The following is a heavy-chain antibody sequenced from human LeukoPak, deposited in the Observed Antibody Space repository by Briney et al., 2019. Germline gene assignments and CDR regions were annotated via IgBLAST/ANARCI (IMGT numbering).Heavy chain of an antibody. D-gene: IGHD1-14*01. CDR2: INSDGRRT. V-gene: IGHV3-74*01. CDR3: VRKPDY. Sequence: PGGSLRLSCAASGFTFSNYCMHWVRQAPGKGLVWVSHINSDGRRTNYAASVKGRFTISRDNAKNTLYLQMNSLRAEDTAVYYCVRKPDYWGQGTLVTVSS. J-gene: IGHJ4*02. CDR1: GFTFSNYC.